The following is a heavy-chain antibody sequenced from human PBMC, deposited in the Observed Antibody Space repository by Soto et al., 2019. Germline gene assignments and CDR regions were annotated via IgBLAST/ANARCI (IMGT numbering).Heavy chain of an antibody. V-gene: IGHV3-74*01. J-gene: IGHJ6*02. CDR2: IKGDESTT. Sequence: GGSLRLSCAASGFPFNSYWMHWVRQAPGKGLVWVSRIKGDESTTNYADSVKGRFTISRDNAKNTVYLQMNSLRAEDTALYYCARGIRNYYGMDVWGQGTTVTVSS. D-gene: IGHD5-18*01. CDR1: GFPFNSYW. CDR3: ARGIRNYYGMDV.